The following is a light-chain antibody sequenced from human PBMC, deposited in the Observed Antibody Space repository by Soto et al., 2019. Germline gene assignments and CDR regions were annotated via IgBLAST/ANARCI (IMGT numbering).Light chain of an antibody. Sequence: QSALTQPPSESGSPGQSVTISCTGTSRGVGGYNYVSWYQQHPGKAPKLMIYEVSKRPSGVPDRFSGSKSGNTASLTVSGLQAEEEADYYCSSYAGSNNYVVFGGGTKLTVL. CDR1: SRGVGGYNY. CDR3: SSYAGSNNYVV. CDR2: EVS. V-gene: IGLV2-8*01. J-gene: IGLJ2*01.